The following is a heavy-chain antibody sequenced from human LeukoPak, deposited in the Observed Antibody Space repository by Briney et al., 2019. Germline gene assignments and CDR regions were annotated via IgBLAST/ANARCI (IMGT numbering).Heavy chain of an antibody. CDR1: GYTFTGYY. Sequence: GASVKASCKASGYTFTGYYMHWVRQAPGQGLEWMGWINPNSGGTNYAQKFQGRVTMTRDTSISTAYMELSRLRSDDTAVYYCARAPTYSSSSASQSDYWGQGTLVTVSS. J-gene: IGHJ4*02. V-gene: IGHV1-2*02. CDR2: INPNSGGT. CDR3: ARAPTYSSSSASQSDY. D-gene: IGHD6-6*01.